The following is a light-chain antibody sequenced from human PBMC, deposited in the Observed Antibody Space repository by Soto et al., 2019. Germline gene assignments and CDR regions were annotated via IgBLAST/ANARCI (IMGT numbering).Light chain of an antibody. CDR3: QQYETWPPLT. CDR2: GAS. V-gene: IGKV3-15*01. Sequence: EIVMTQFPATLSVSPGERATLSCRASQSISSNLAWYQQKPGQAPRLLIYGASTRASGTPARFSGSGSGTEFTLTICSLQSEDFAVYYCQQYETWPPLTFGGGTKVEIK. J-gene: IGKJ4*01. CDR1: QSISSN.